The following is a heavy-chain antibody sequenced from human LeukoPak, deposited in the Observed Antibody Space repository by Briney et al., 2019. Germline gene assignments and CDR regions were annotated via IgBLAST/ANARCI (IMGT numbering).Heavy chain of an antibody. J-gene: IGHJ4*02. Sequence: PPETLSLTCTVSVGSIGGDYWRWLRQSAGKGLEWIGRIYKSGSTNYNPSFRSRVTMSVDTSKNQFSLSVTSVTAADTAVYYCARELYFQDSNGYSYYFHSWGQGSLVTVSS. V-gene: IGHV4-4*07. CDR2: IYKSGST. D-gene: IGHD3-22*01. CDR1: VGSIGGDY. CDR3: ARELYFQDSNGYSYYFHS.